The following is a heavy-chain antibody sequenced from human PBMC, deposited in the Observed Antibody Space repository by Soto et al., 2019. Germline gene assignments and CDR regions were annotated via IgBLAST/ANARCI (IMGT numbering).Heavy chain of an antibody. CDR1: GYAFTGYY. CDR3: ARKWRMVYAIRGNWFDP. V-gene: IGHV1-2*02. Sequence: ASVKVSCKSSGYAFTGYYIHWVRQAPGQGLEWMGWINPNSGGTNYAQKFQGRVTMTRDTSISTAYMELSRLRSDDTAVYYCARKWRMVYAIRGNWFDPWGQGTLVTVYS. D-gene: IGHD2-8*01. CDR2: INPNSGGT. J-gene: IGHJ5*02.